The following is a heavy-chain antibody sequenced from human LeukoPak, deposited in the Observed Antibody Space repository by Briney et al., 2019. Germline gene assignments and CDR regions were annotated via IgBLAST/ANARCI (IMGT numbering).Heavy chain of an antibody. V-gene: IGHV3-23*01. CDR3: ARDQYDTWSRRGNFDS. CDR1: GFPFSSDA. J-gene: IGHJ4*02. D-gene: IGHD3-3*01. CDR2: ISASGSAT. Sequence: GGSLRLSCVGSGFPFSSDAMNWVRQAPGKGLEWVAAISASGSATSYADSVRGRFTISRDNSKSTTYLQMNSLRAEDTAVFYCARDQYDTWSRRGNFDSWGQGTLVIVSS.